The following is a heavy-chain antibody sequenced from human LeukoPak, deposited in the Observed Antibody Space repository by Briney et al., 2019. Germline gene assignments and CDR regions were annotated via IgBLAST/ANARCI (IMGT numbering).Heavy chain of an antibody. J-gene: IGHJ4*02. CDR2: IKSKTDGGTT. D-gene: IGHD3-22*01. CDR1: GFTFSNGW. V-gene: IGHV3-15*01. Sequence: GGSLRLSCAASGFTFSNGWMTWVSQAPGKGLEWVGRIKSKTDGGTTDYAAPVKGRFTISRDDSENTLYLHMNSLKTEDTAVYYCATEYYYGSNGIFDYWGQGTLVTVSS. CDR3: ATEYYYGSNGIFDY.